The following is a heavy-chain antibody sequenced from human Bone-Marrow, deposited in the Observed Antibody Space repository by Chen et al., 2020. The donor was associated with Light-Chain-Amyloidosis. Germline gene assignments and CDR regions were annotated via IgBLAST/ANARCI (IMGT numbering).Heavy chain of an antibody. CDR1: GGFINNYY. Sequence: QVQLQESGPGLVKPSETLSLTCPVPGGFINNYYWSWIRQPAGKGLQLIGRVHTSGSSNYNPSLRSRVTMSVDTSKKNFFLNLTSVTAADTAVYYCARGSVVYGFDYWGQGILVTVSS. CDR2: VHTSGSS. V-gene: IGHV4-4*07. J-gene: IGHJ4*02. D-gene: IGHD2-8*01. CDR3: ARGSVVYGFDY.